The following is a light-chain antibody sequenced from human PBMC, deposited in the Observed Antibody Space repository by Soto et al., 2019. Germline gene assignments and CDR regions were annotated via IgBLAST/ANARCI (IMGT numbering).Light chain of an antibody. CDR1: QSVSSSY. J-gene: IGKJ1*01. CDR3: QQRRSWPRT. V-gene: IGKV3-20*01. Sequence: EVVLTQSPGTLSLSPGERATLSCRAGQSVSSSYLAWYQQKPGQAPRLLIYGASSRATGIPDRFSGSGSGTDFTLTISRLEPEDFAVYYCQQRRSWPRTFGQGTKVEIK. CDR2: GAS.